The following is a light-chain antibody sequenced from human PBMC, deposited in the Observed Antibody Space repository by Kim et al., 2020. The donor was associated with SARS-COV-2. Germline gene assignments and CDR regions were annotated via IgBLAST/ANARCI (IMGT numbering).Light chain of an antibody. J-gene: IGKJ1*01. Sequence: EIVLTQSPATLSLSPGERATLSCRASQSVSSYLAWYQQKPGQAPRLLIYDASNRATGIPARFSGSGSGTDFTLTISSLEPEDFAVYYCKQRSNWPRTFGQGTKVVIK. CDR3: KQRSNWPRT. V-gene: IGKV3-11*01. CDR1: QSVSSY. CDR2: DAS.